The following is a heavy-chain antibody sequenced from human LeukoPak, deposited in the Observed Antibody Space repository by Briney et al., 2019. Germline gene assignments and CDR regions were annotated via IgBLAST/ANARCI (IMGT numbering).Heavy chain of an antibody. CDR2: ISSSSSYI. D-gene: IGHD2-2*01. CDR1: GFTFSSYS. CDR3: ARYCSSTSCYYDYYYMDV. Sequence: GGSLRLSCAASGFTFSSYSMNWVRQAPGKGLEWVSSISSSSSYIYYADSVKGRLTISRDNAKNSLYLQMNSLRAEDTAVYYCARYCSSTSCYYDYYYMDVWGKGTTVTVSS. V-gene: IGHV3-21*01. J-gene: IGHJ6*03.